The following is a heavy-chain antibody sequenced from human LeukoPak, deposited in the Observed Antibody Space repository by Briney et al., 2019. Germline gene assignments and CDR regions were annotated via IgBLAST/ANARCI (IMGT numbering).Heavy chain of an antibody. CDR2: IKQDGSEK. Sequence: GGSLRLSSAAYGFTFSSYWMSRFRQAPGKGPEWVANIKQDGSEKYYVDSVKGRFTISRDNAKNSLYLQMNSLRAEDTAVYYCARDGPILYHDYWGQGTLVTVSS. CDR1: GFTFSSYW. V-gene: IGHV3-7*01. CDR3: ARDGPILYHDY. D-gene: IGHD2-2*02. J-gene: IGHJ4*02.